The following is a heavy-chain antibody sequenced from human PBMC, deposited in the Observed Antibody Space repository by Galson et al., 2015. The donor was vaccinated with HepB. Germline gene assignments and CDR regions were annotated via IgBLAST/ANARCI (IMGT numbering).Heavy chain of an antibody. Sequence: SVKVSCKASGGTFTSYAINWVRQAPGQGLEWMGRIIPILGIAKYAQKFQGRVTITADKSTSTAYMELSSLRSEDTAVYYCARDGYGDYIFDYWGQGTLVTVSS. J-gene: IGHJ4*02. V-gene: IGHV1-69*04. CDR3: ARDGYGDYIFDY. CDR1: GGTFTSYA. D-gene: IGHD4-17*01. CDR2: IIPILGIA.